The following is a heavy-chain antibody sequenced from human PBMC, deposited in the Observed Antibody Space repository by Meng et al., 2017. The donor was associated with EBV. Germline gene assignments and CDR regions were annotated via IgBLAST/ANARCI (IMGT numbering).Heavy chain of an antibody. CDR3: AHRRDEYSSSWYGWFDP. CDR1: GLSLSSSGVG. J-gene: IGHJ5*02. CDR2: IYWDDDK. Sequence: PLKESGPPRVNPPPTLTLTFTFSGLSLSSSGVGVGWIRQPPGKALEWLALIYWDDDKRYSPSLKSRLTITKDTSKNQVVLTMTNMDPVDTATYYCAHRRDEYSSSWYGWFDPWGQGTLVTVSS. D-gene: IGHD6-13*01. V-gene: IGHV2-5*02.